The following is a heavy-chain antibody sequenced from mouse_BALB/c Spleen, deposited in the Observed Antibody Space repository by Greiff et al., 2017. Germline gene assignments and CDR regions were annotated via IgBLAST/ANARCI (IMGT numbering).Heavy chain of an antibody. V-gene: IGHV3-2*02. D-gene: IGHD1-1*01. J-gene: IGHJ3*01. Sequence: EVQLVESGPGLVKPSQSLSLTCTVTGYSITSDYACNLIRQFPGNKREWMGYISYSGSTSYNPSLKSRISIARDTSKNQFFLQLNSVTTEDTATYSCARVYYYGSSYFWFAYWGQGTLVTVSA. CDR2: ISYSGST. CDR3: ARVYYYGSSYFWFAY. CDR1: GYSITSDYA.